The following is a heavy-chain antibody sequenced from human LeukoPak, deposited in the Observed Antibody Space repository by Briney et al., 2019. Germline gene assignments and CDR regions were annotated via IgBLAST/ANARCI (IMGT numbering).Heavy chain of an antibody. V-gene: IGHV1-2*02. CDR3: ARDWEYYYDSSGYGRGVDI. Sequence: ASVKVSCKASGYSFADYYMHWVRQAPGQGLEWMGWIKPNSGGTRSAQKFQGRVTMTRDTSISTAYMELSSLRYDDTAVYYCARDWEYYYDSSGYGRGVDIWGQGTMVTVSS. CDR2: IKPNSGGT. J-gene: IGHJ3*02. D-gene: IGHD3-22*01. CDR1: GYSFADYY.